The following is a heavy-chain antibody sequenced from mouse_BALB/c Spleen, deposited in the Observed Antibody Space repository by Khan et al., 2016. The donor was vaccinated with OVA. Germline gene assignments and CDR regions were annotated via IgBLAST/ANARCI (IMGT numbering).Heavy chain of an antibody. D-gene: IGHD2-12*01. V-gene: IGHV3-8*02. CDR3: ARSTYRYAFVY. CDR1: GDSITSGY. CDR2: IIYTGYT. Sequence: EVQLQESGPSLVKPSQTLSLTCSVTGDSITSGYWNWIRKFPGNKLEYMGYIIYTGYTYSNPSLQSRISITRHTSKNQYYLQLNSVTDEDTATYYCARSTYRYAFVYWGQGTLVTVSA. J-gene: IGHJ3*01.